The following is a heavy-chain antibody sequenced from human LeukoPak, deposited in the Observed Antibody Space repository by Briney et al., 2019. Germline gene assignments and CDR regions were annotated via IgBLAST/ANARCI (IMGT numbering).Heavy chain of an antibody. J-gene: IGHJ4*02. D-gene: IGHD3-10*01. CDR2: IYYSGST. Sequence: TSETLSLTCTVSGGSISSSSYYWGWIRQPPGKGLEWIGSIYYSGSTYYNPSLKSRVTISVDTSKNQFSLKLSSVTAADTAVYYCARDLRGSGSYPLDYWGQGTLVTVSS. CDR1: GGSISSSSYY. V-gene: IGHV4-39*07. CDR3: ARDLRGSGSYPLDY.